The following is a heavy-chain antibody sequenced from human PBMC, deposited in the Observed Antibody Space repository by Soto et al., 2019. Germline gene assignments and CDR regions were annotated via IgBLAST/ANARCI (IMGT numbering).Heavy chain of an antibody. V-gene: IGHV1-8*01. Sequence: ASVKVSCKASGYTFTSYDINWVRQATGQGLEWMGWMNPNSGNTGYAQKFQGRVTMTRNTSISTAYMELSSLRSEDTAVYYCARGRNYDFWSGYYTPSYSYYYYMDVWGKGTTVTVSS. CDR2: MNPNSGNT. CDR1: GYTFTSYD. CDR3: ARGRNYDFWSGYYTPSYSYYYYMDV. J-gene: IGHJ6*03. D-gene: IGHD3-3*01.